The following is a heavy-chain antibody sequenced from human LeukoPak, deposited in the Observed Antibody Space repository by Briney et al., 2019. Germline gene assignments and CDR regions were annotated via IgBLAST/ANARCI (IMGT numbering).Heavy chain of an antibody. Sequence: PSETLSLTCSVSGASISSSNYYWAWIRQPPGKGLEWIGSIYHSGRTYYNPSLKSRVTISVDTSKNQFSLKLSSVTAADTAVYYCARKNADWYFDLWGRGTLVTVSS. V-gene: IGHV4-39*01. CDR3: ARKNADWYFDL. CDR1: GASISSSNYY. D-gene: IGHD1-1*01. J-gene: IGHJ2*01. CDR2: IYHSGRT.